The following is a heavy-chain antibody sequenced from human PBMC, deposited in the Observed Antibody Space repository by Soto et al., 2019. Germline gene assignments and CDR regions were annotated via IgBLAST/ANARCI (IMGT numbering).Heavy chain of an antibody. CDR3: VRPFYDLDSRPPFDH. CDR2: INPNIGDT. J-gene: IGHJ4*02. CDR1: GYTFTGYF. Sequence: ASVKVSCKASGYTFTGYFIHWLRQAPGQGLEWMGWINPNIGDTHSAQKFQGWVTMTRDTSISTVFMEFSRLTSDDTAVYYCVRPFYDLDSRPPFDHWGPGTLVTVSS. V-gene: IGHV1-2*04. D-gene: IGHD3-22*01.